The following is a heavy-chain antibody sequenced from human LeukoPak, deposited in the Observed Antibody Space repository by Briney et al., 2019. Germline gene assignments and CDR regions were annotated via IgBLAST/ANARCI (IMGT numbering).Heavy chain of an antibody. CDR2: ISHRGTT. CDR1: SGSLSGYY. Sequence: SETLSLTCAVYSGSLSGYYWSWIRQPPGKGLEWIGEISHRGTTNYNPSLKSRVTTSVDTSKNQFALRLSSVTAADTAVYYCARKFTISPPGGFWSQGNLVTVST. V-gene: IGHV4-34*01. D-gene: IGHD3-10*01. CDR3: ARKFTISPPGGF. J-gene: IGHJ4*02.